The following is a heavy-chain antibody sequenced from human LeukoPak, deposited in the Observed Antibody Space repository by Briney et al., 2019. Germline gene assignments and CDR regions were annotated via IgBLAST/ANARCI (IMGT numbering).Heavy chain of an antibody. J-gene: IGHJ4*02. Sequence: SETLSLTCTVSGGSISSSNHHWDGIRQPPGKGLEWIGNIYYSGSTYYNPSLKSRVTISVDTSRNHFSLRLRSVTAADTAVYYDYWGQGTLVTVSS. CDR3: Y. CDR1: GGSISSSNHH. V-gene: IGHV4-39*01. CDR2: IYYSGST.